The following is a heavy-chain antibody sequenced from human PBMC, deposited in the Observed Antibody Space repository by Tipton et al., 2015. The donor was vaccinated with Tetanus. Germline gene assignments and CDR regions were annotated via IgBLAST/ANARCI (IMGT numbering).Heavy chain of an antibody. Sequence: CTVSDESISSSSYYWGWIRHHPGRGLEWIASISNSGTSYNNPSFRSRVTISVDTSKNQFSLKLSSVTAADTAIYYCAREVPAAGHFDSWGQGTLVTVSS. CDR1: DESISSSSYY. D-gene: IGHD2-2*01. CDR3: AREVPAAGHFDS. J-gene: IGHJ4*02. V-gene: IGHV4-39*07. CDR2: ISNSGTS.